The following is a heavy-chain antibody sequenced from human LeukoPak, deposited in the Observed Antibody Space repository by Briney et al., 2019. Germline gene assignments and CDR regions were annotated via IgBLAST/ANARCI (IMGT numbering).Heavy chain of an antibody. D-gene: IGHD5-24*01. CDR2: IIPIYGTA. J-gene: IGHJ5*02. Sequence: SVKVSCKASGGTFSNYPIVWVRQAPGRGLEWLGGIIPIYGTANYELRFHGRITLTANESTATAYMELRSLTSDDAAMYFCATHTGGYNYWWFDIWGQGTLVTVSS. CDR1: GGTFSNYP. V-gene: IGHV1-69*01. CDR3: ATHTGGYNYWWFDI.